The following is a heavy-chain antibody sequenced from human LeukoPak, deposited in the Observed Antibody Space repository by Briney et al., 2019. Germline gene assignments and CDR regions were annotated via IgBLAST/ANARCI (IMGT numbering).Heavy chain of an antibody. D-gene: IGHD6-13*01. CDR3: AKRIATAGIQYFLH. J-gene: IGHJ1*01. CDR2: ISGSGGNT. Sequence: PGGSLRLSCAASGFPFGSYAMSWVRQAPGKGLEWVSTISGSGGNTHYADSVKGRFTISRDNSKNTLYLQANSLRAEDTAVYYCAKRIATAGIQYFLHWGQGALVTVSS. CDR1: GFPFGSYA. V-gene: IGHV3-23*01.